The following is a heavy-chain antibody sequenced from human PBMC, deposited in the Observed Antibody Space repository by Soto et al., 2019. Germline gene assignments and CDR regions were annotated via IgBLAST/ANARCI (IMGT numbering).Heavy chain of an antibody. D-gene: IGHD3-10*01. V-gene: IGHV1-69*01. CDR3: ARATGILWFGESPY. Sequence: GASVKFSCKASGGTFSSYAISWVRQAPGQGLEWMGGIIPIFGTANYAQKFQGRVTITADESTSTAYMELSSLRSEDTAVYYCARATGILWFGESPYWGQGTLVTVSS. CDR2: IIPIFGTA. J-gene: IGHJ4*02. CDR1: GGTFSSYA.